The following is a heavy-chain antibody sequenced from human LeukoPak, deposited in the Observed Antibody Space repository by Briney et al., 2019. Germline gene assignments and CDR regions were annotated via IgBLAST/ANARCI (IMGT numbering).Heavy chain of an antibody. J-gene: IGHJ4*02. Sequence: GGSLRLSCAASGFTFSSYGMHWVRQAPGKGLEWVAVISYDGSNKYYADSVKGRFTISRDNSKNTLYLQMNSLRAEDTAVYYCAKGGYGSGSYYNGRYFDYWGQGTLVTVSS. CDR1: GFTFSSYG. CDR3: AKGGYGSGSYYNGRYFDY. V-gene: IGHV3-30*18. CDR2: ISYDGSNK. D-gene: IGHD3-10*01.